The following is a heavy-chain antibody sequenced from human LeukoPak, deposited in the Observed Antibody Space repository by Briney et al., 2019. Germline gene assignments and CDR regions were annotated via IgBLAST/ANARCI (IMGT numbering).Heavy chain of an antibody. D-gene: IGHD3-22*01. CDR3: VRSPDYDGWGAFDI. CDR1: GYTASRYA. CDR2: ISAGGGTT. V-gene: IGHV3-23*01. Sequence: PGGSLRLSCVAYGYTASRYASAWVRQAPGKGLDWVSLISAGGGTTYYADSVKGRFTISRDNLKNTVDLQMNSLRAEDTAIYYCVRSPDYDGWGAFDIWGQGTMVTVST. J-gene: IGHJ3*02.